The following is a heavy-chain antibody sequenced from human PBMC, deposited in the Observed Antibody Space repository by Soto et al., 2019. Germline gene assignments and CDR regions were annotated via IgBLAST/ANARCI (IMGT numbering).Heavy chain of an antibody. CDR1: GFTFSSYW. J-gene: IGHJ4*02. V-gene: IGHV3-7*01. CDR2: IKQDGSEK. Sequence: GGSLRLSCAASGFTFSSYWMSWVRQAPGKGLEWVANIKQDGSEKYYVDSVKGRFTISRDNAKNSLYLQIKSLRAEDTAVYYCARGGSQRKTYYFDYWGQGTLVTVSS. CDR3: ARGGSQRKTYYFDY. D-gene: IGHD2-2*01.